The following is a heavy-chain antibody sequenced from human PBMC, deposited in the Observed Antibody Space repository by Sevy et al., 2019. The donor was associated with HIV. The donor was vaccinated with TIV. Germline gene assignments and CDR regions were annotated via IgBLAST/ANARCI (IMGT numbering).Heavy chain of an antibody. J-gene: IGHJ6*02. CDR1: RLTFSSSS. D-gene: IGHD3-3*01. Sequence: GGSLRLSCAASRLTFSSSSVNWVRQAPGKGLEWVSYISSSSTTIYYADSVKGRFTISRDNARNSLYLQMKSLRDEDTAVYYCARGFMGADYYYGMDVWGQGTTVTVSS. CDR3: ARGFMGADYYYGMDV. V-gene: IGHV3-48*02. CDR2: ISSSSTTI.